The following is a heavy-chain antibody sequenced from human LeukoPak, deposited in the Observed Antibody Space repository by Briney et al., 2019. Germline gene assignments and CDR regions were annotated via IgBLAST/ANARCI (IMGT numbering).Heavy chain of an antibody. J-gene: IGHJ6*02. CDR3: ARVKPGDYYYGMDV. CDR1: GYTFTGYY. CDR2: INPNSGGT. V-gene: IGHV1-2*04. D-gene: IGHD3-10*01. Sequence: EASVKVSCKASGYTFTGYYMHWVRQAPGQGLEWMGWINPNSGGTNYAQKFQGWVTMTRDTSISTAYMELSRLRSDDTAVYYCARVKPGDYYYGMDVWGQGTTVTVSS.